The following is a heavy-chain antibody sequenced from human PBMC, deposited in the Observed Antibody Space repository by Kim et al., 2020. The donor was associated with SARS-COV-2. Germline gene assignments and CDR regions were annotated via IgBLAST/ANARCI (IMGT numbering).Heavy chain of an antibody. Sequence: GGSLRLSCAASGFTFSSYGMHWVRQAPGKGLEWVAVIWYDGSNKYYADSVKGRFTISRDNSKNTLYLQMNSLRAEDTAVYYCARDEGRAWGVATIWYGMDVWGQGTTVTVSS. CDR3: ARDEGRAWGVATIWYGMDV. CDR1: GFTFSSYG. J-gene: IGHJ6*02. CDR2: IWYDGSNK. D-gene: IGHD5-12*01. V-gene: IGHV3-33*01.